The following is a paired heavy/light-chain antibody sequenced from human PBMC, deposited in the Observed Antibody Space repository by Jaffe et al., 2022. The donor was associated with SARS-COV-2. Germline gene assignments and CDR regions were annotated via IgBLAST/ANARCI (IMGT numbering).Heavy chain of an antibody. CDR1: GFTFSSYG. V-gene: IGHV3-30*03. J-gene: IGHJ4*02. CDR3: ATKGDCGGDCYPLWFDY. Sequence: QVQLVESGGGVVQPGRSLRLSCAASGFTFSSYGMHWVRQAPGKGLEWVAVISYDGSNKYYADSVKGRFTISRDNSKNTLYLQMNSLRAEDTAVYYCATKGDCGGDCYPLWFDYWGQGTLVTVSS. CDR2: ISYDGSNK. D-gene: IGHD2-21*02.
Light chain of an antibody. V-gene: IGKV1-9*01. CDR2: AAS. CDR1: QGISSY. Sequence: DIQLTQSPSFLSASVGDRVTITCRASQGISSYLAWYQQKPGKAPKLLIYAASTLQSGVPSRFSGSGSGTEFTLTISSLQPEDFATYYCQQLNSYPITFGQGTRLEIK. J-gene: IGKJ5*01. CDR3: QQLNSYPIT.